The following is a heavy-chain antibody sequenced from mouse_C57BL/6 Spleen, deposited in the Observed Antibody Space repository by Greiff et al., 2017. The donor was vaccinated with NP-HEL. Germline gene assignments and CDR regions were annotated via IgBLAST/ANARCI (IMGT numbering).Heavy chain of an antibody. V-gene: IGHV1-64*01. CDR3: ARLPGTGFAY. CDR1: GYTFTSYW. Sequence: QVQLKQPGAELVKPGASVKLSCKASGYTFTSYWMHWVKQRPGQGLEWIGMIHPNSGSTNYNEKFKSKATLTVDKSSSTAYMQLSSLTSEDSAVYYCARLPGTGFAYWGQGTLVTVSA. J-gene: IGHJ3*01. CDR2: IHPNSGST. D-gene: IGHD3-3*01.